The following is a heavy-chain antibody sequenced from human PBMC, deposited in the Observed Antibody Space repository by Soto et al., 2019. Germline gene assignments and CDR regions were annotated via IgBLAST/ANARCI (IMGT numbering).Heavy chain of an antibody. Sequence: QVRLQEWGPGLVKPSQTLSLKCSVSGGSITTGGRYWSWIRQLPGKGLEWIGDIYYSGNTYYNASIKSRVTISVEAAKNQFSLKLSSVTAADTAVYYCAQALVXTGXDGFXXXGQGRLVTVSS. CDR3: AQALVXTGXDGFXX. CDR2: IYYSGNT. D-gene: IGHD1-1*01. CDR1: GGSITTGGRY. J-gene: IGHJ3*02. V-gene: IGHV4-31*02.